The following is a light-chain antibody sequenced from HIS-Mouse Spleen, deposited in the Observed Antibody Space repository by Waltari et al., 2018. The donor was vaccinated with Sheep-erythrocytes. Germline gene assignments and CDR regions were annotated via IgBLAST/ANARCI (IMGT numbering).Light chain of an antibody. CDR2: AAS. Sequence: DIQMTQSPSSLSASVGDRVTIPCRSSQSISSYLNWYQQKPGKAPKLLIYAASSLQSGVPSRFSGSGSGTDVTLTISSLQPEDFATYYCQQSYSTPPLTFGGGTKVEIK. CDR1: QSISSY. J-gene: IGKJ4*01. CDR3: QQSYSTPPLT. V-gene: IGKV1-39*01.